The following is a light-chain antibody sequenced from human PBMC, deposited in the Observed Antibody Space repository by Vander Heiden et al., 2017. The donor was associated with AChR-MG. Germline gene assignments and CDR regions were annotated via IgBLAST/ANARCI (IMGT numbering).Light chain of an antibody. J-gene: IGKJ2*03. CDR1: QSLLHNNGYNY. CDR3: MQALQTSYS. CDR2: LGS. V-gene: IGKV2-28*01. Sequence: EIVMPQSPLSLPVTPGEPASISCRSSQSLLHNNGYNYLDWYLQKPGQSPQLLIYLGSNRASGVPDRFSGSGSGTDFTLKISRVEAEDVGVYYCMQALQTSYSFGQGTRLEI.